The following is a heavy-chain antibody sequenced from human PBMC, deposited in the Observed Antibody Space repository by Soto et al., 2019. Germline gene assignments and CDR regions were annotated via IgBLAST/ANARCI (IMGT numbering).Heavy chain of an antibody. Sequence: GASVKVSCKASGGTFRSYSISWVLEAPGQGLEWMGGIIPIFGTANYAQKFQGRVTITADESTSTAYMELSSLRSEDTAVYYCARVEAGYYTPYYYYYGMDVWGQGTTVTVSS. J-gene: IGHJ6*02. D-gene: IGHD3-3*01. CDR3: ARVEAGYYTPYYYYYGMDV. CDR2: IIPIFGTA. CDR1: GGTFRSYS. V-gene: IGHV1-69*13.